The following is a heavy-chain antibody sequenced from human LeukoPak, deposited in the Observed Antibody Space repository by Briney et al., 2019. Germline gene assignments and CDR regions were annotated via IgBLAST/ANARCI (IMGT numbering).Heavy chain of an antibody. V-gene: IGHV4-59*01. CDR3: TRETYCSSITCYNVVDAFDI. D-gene: IGHD2-2*02. CDR2: IYYTGST. Sequence: SWETLSLTCTVSGGSISSYYLSWIRRPPGKGLEWIGYIYYTGSTDYNPSLKSRVTISVDTSKTLFSLKLSSVTAADTAVYYWTRETYCSSITCYNVVDAFDIWGQGTMVTVSS. CDR1: GGSISSYY. J-gene: IGHJ3*02.